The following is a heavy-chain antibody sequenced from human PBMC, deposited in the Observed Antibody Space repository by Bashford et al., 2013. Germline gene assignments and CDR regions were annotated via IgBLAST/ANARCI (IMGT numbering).Heavy chain of an antibody. CDR2: ISGSGGST. D-gene: IGHD2-15*01. Sequence: VRQAPGKGLEWVSAISGSGGSTYYADSVKGRFTISRDNSKNTLYLQMNSLRAEDTAVYYCAKIRHDCSGGSCYYYYYGMDVWGQGTTVTVSS. V-gene: IGHV3-23*01. J-gene: IGHJ6*02. CDR3: AKIRHDCSGGSCYYYYYGMDV.